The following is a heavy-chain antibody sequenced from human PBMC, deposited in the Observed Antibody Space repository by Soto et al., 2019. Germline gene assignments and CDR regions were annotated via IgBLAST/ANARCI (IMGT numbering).Heavy chain of an antibody. CDR3: AKDRVVGAIGDRFDS. V-gene: IGHV3-23*01. CDR2: ISGSGDRT. D-gene: IGHD1-26*01. J-gene: IGHJ5*01. Sequence: VLLWESGGGLAQPGGSLRLSCAASGFTFSNYAMSWVRQAPEKGLEWVSVISGSGDRTDYADSVKGRFTISRENSENTVYLQMNSLRVDDTAVYYCAKDRVVGAIGDRFDSWGQGTLVTVSS. CDR1: GFTFSNYA.